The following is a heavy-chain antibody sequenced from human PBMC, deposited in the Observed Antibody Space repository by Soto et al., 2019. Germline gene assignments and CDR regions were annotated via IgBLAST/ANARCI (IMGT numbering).Heavy chain of an antibody. J-gene: IGHJ3*02. Sequence: GGSLRLSCAASGFTFSSYAMHWVRQAPGKGLEWVAVISYDGSNKYYADSVKGRFTISRDNSKNTLYLQMNSLRAEDTAVYYCARAPEVPAGWRRNAFDIWGQGTMVTVSS. CDR3: ARAPEVPAGWRRNAFDI. CDR2: ISYDGSNK. CDR1: GFTFSSYA. D-gene: IGHD2-2*01. V-gene: IGHV3-30-3*01.